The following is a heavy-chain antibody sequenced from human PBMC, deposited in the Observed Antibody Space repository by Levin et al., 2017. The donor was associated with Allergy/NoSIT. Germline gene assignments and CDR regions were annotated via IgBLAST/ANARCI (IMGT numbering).Heavy chain of an antibody. CDR3: AKALGGKRWPYSGWVIYIGS. CDR2: ITWNSATI. CDR1: GFTFDDYS. J-gene: IGHJ4*02. D-gene: IGHD2-15*01. Sequence: PGGSLRLSCEASGFTFDDYSMHWVRQAPGKGLEWVSGITWNSATIDYAGSVKGRFTISRDNAKNSLYLQMNSLKPEDTAFYYCAKALGGKRWPYSGWVIYIGSWDRGSLVTDYS. V-gene: IGHV3-9*01.